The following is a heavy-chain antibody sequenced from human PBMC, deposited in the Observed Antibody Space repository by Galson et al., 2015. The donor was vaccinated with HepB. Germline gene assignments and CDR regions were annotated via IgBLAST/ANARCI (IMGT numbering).Heavy chain of an antibody. CDR3: ARAGISSGWYSLGYYFDY. D-gene: IGHD6-19*01. V-gene: IGHV3-7*03. CDR1: GFTFNIYW. J-gene: IGHJ4*02. Sequence: SLRLSCAASGFTFNIYWMNWVRQAPGEGLEWVANIKQAGSEKYYVDSVKGRFTISRDNAKNSLYLQMNSLRAEDTAVYYCARAGISSGWYSLGYYFDYWGQGTLVTVSS. CDR2: IKQAGSEK.